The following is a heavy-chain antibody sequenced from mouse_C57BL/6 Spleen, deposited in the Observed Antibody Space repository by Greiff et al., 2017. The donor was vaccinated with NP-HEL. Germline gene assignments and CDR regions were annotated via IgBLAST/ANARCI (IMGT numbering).Heavy chain of an antibody. CDR3: ARTGYDYDGALYAMDY. J-gene: IGHJ4*01. Sequence: QVQLQQPGAELVKPGASVKLSCKASGYTFTSYWMQWVKQRPGQGLAWIGEIDPSDSYTNYNQKFKGKATLTVDTSSSTAYMQLSSLTSEDAAVYYCARTGYDYDGALYAMDYWGQGTSVTVSS. CDR1: GYTFTSYW. CDR2: IDPSDSYT. D-gene: IGHD2-4*01. V-gene: IGHV1-50*01.